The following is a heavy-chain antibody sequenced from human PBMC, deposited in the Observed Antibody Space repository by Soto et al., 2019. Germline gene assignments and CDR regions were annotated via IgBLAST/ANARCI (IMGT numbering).Heavy chain of an antibody. CDR3: ARLPGGDFTEGAFAH. Sequence: PGESLKISCKGSGYSFTNYWIGWARQMPGKGLEWMGIIYPGDSDTIYSPSFEGQVTISADKSISTAYLQWSSLKASDTAMYYCARLPGGDFTEGAFAHWGQGTLVTVSS. CDR2: IYPGDSDT. V-gene: IGHV5-51*01. J-gene: IGHJ4*02. CDR1: GYSFTNYW. D-gene: IGHD2-2*01.